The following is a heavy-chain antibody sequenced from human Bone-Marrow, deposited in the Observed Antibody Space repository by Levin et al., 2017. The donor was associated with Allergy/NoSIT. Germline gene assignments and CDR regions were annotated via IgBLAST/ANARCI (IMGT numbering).Heavy chain of an antibody. CDR1: GFTFSTYA. CDR2: ISYSGTKK. CDR3: ARDLNDYGDNIGFYNFYGMDV. D-gene: IGHD4-17*01. V-gene: IGHV3-30*04. Sequence: LSGGSLRLSCAASGFTFSTYAMHWVRQAPGKGLEWVAVISYSGTKKYYEDSVKGRFTISRDTSKNTLSLQMNSLRAEDTAVYYCARDLNDYGDNIGFYNFYGMDVWGQGTTVTVSS. J-gene: IGHJ6*02.